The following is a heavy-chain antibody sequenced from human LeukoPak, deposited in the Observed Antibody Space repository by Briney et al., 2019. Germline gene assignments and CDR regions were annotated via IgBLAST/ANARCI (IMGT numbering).Heavy chain of an antibody. J-gene: IGHJ3*02. CDR2: INPSGGST. Sequence: GASVKVSCKASGYTFTSCCMHWVRQAPGQGLEWMGIINPSGGSTSYAQKFQGRVTMTRDTSTSTVYMELSSLRSEDTAVYYCARVINYYDSSGNAFDIWGQGTMVTVSS. V-gene: IGHV1-46*03. CDR3: ARVINYYDSSGNAFDI. D-gene: IGHD3-22*01. CDR1: GYTFTSCC.